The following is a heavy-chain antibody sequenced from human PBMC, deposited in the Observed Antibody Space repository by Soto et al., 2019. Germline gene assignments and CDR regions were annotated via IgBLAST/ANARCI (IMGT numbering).Heavy chain of an antibody. J-gene: IGHJ4*02. V-gene: IGHV4-39*01. CDR2: IYYSGST. Sequence: QLQLQESGPGLVKPSETLSLTCTVSGGSISSSSYYWGWIRQPPGKGLEWIGSIYYSGSTYYNPSLKRRVXXAXDXXKCPLSLTLSSVTAAVRAVYYCARPGYQLYRLVVYWGQGPLVTVAS. CDR3: ARPGYQLYRLVVY. D-gene: IGHD2-2*01. CDR1: GGSISSSSYY.